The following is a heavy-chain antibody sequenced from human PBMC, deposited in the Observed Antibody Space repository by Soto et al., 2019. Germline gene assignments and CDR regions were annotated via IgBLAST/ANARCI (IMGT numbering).Heavy chain of an antibody. CDR1: GGSISSSNW. CDR3: ASWALESSANWFDP. Sequence: SETLSLTCAVSGGSISSSNWWSWVRQPPGKGLEWIGEIYHSGSTNYNPPLKSRVTISVDKSKNQFSLKLSSVTAADTAVYYCASWALESSANWFDPWGQGTLVTVSS. V-gene: IGHV4-4*02. J-gene: IGHJ5*02. D-gene: IGHD1-1*01. CDR2: IYHSGST.